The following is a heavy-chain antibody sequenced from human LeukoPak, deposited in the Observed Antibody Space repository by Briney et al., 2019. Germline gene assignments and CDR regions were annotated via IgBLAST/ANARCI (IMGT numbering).Heavy chain of an antibody. CDR1: GFTFSSYE. Sequence: RPGGSLRLSCAASGFTFSSYEMNWVRQAPGKGLEGVSYISRTGNSIFYADSVKGRFTISRDNAKNSLYLQMSSPRAEDTAFYYCARADGITGNPAFDYWGQGTLVTVSS. CDR3: ARADGITGNPAFDY. D-gene: IGHD1-20*01. J-gene: IGHJ4*02. V-gene: IGHV3-48*03. CDR2: ISRTGNSI.